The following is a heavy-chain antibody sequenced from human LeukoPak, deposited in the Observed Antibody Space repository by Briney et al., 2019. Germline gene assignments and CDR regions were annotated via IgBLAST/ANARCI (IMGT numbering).Heavy chain of an antibody. V-gene: IGHV3-33*01. CDR3: ARDPSFPYYFDY. J-gene: IGHJ4*02. Sequence: GGSLRLSCAASGFTFSAYGMHWVRQSPGKGLEWVAVIWYDGSKKYYGDSVKGRFTISRDNSKNTLFLQMNSLRAEDTAVYYYARDPSFPYYFDYWGQGTLVTVPS. CDR1: GFTFSAYG. CDR2: IWYDGSKK. D-gene: IGHD6-6*01.